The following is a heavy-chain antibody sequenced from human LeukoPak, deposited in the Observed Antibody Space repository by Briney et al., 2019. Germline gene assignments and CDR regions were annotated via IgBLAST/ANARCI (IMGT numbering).Heavy chain of an antibody. V-gene: IGHV1-69*04. J-gene: IGHJ5*02. Sequence: ASVKVSCKPSGGTFSSYAISWVRPAPGQGLEWMGRIIPILGIANYAQKFQGRVTITADKSTSTAYMELSSLRPEDTAVYYCARVPPADYDILAGYSPHWFEPWGQGTLVTVSS. CDR2: IIPILGIA. CDR3: ARVPPADYDILAGYSPHWFEP. CDR1: GGTFSSYA. D-gene: IGHD3-9*01.